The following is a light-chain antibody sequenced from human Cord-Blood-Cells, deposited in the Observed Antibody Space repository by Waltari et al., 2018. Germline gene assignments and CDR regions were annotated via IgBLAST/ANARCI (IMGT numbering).Light chain of an antibody. CDR3: AAWDDSLNGWV. Sequence: QSVLTQPPSASGTPGQRVTISCSGSSSNIGSNTVNWYQQPPGTAPKLLIYSNNQPPSGVPDRFSGSKCGTSASLAISGLQSEDEAEYYCAAWDDSLNGWVFGGGTKLTVL. CDR2: SNN. J-gene: IGLJ3*02. CDR1: SSNIGSNT. V-gene: IGLV1-44*01.